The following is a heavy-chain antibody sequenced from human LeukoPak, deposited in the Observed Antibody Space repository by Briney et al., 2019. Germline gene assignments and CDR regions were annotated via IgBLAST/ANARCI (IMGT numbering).Heavy chain of an antibody. Sequence: SGPALVKPTQTLTLTCTFSGFSLSTSGMRVSWIRRPPGKALEWLARIDWDDDKFYSTSLKTRLTISKDTSKNQVVLTMTNMDPVDTATYYCARNFGYYDFWSGYYLGSGYFDYWGQGTLVTVSS. D-gene: IGHD3-3*01. V-gene: IGHV2-70*04. CDR3: ARNFGYYDFWSGYYLGSGYFDY. CDR1: GFSLSTSGMR. CDR2: IDWDDDK. J-gene: IGHJ4*02.